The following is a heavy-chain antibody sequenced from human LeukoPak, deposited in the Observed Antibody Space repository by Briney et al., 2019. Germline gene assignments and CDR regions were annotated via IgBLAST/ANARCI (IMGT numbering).Heavy chain of an antibody. CDR2: ISYDGSNK. CDR1: GFTFSSYG. CDR3: ARRGSGSLFDY. V-gene: IGHV3-30*03. Sequence: GGSLRLSCAASGFTFSSYGMHWVRQAPGKGLEWVAVISYDGSNKYYADSVKGRFTISRDNSKNTLYLQMNSLRAEDTAVYYCARRGSGSLFDYWGQGTLVTVSS. D-gene: IGHD1-26*01. J-gene: IGHJ4*02.